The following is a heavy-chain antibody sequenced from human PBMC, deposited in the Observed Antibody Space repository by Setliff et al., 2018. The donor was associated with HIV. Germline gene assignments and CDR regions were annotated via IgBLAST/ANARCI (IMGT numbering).Heavy chain of an antibody. CDR1: GFTFSNSW. J-gene: IGHJ3*02. V-gene: IGHV3-7*01. D-gene: IGHD1-1*01. CDR2: IKKDGSDK. CDR3: ARSRSTRDAFDI. Sequence: GGSLRLSCAASGFTFSNSWMTWVRQAPGKGLEWVANIKKDGSDKFYVDSVKGRFAISRDYASNSLYLEMNSLRAEDTAVYYCARSRSTRDAFDIWGQGTMVTVSS.